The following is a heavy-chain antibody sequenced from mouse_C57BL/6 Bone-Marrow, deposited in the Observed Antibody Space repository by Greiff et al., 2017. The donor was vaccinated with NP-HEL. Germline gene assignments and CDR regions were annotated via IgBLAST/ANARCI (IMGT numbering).Heavy chain of an antibody. CDR3: ARGVYDYDPFAY. D-gene: IGHD2-4*01. Sequence: QVQLQQPGAELVMPGASVKLSCKASGYTFTSYWMHWVKQRPGQGLEWIGEIDPSASFTNYNQKFKGKSTLTVDKSSSTAYMQLSSLTSEDSAVYYCARGVYDYDPFAYWGQGTLVTVSA. V-gene: IGHV1-69*01. CDR1: GYTFTSYW. J-gene: IGHJ3*01. CDR2: IDPSASFT.